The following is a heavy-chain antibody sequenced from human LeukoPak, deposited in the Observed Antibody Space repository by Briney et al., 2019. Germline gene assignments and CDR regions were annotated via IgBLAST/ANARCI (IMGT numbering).Heavy chain of an antibody. CDR1: GFTFSSYD. J-gene: IGHJ5*01. V-gene: IGHV3-13*04. CDR2: IAITGDT. D-gene: IGHD1-26*01. CDR3: TRGLTGGLDS. Sequence: PGGSLRLSCAASGFTFSSYDMHWVRQAPGKGLEWVSSIAITGDTYYLGSVKGRFTISRENAKNSLYLQMNSLRAGDTAVYYCTRGLTGGLDSWGQGTLVTVSP.